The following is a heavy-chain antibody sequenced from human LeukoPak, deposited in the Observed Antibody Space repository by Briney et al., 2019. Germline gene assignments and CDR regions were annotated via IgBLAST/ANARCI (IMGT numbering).Heavy chain of an antibody. V-gene: IGHV4-39*01. D-gene: IGHD3-22*01. CDR1: GGSISSSSYY. Sequence: PSETLSLTYTVSGGSISSSSYYWGWIRQPPGKGLEWIGSIYYSGSTYYNPSLKSRVTISVDTSKNQFSLKLISVTAADTAVYYCARQTFPNDSSGYYLDYWGQGTLVTVSS. CDR3: ARQTFPNDSSGYYLDY. CDR2: IYYSGST. J-gene: IGHJ4*02.